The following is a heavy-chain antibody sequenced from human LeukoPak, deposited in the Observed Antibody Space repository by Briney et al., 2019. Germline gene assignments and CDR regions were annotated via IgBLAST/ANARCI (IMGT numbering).Heavy chain of an antibody. CDR3: ARVSYDSSGYYSRGNAVLWFDP. CDR1: GGTFSSYT. J-gene: IGHJ5*02. Sequence: SVKVSCKASGGTFSSYTISWVRQAPGQALEWMGRMIPILRIANCAQKFQGRVTITPDKSTSTAYMELSSMRSEDTAVYYCARVSYDSSGYYSRGNAVLWFDPWGQGTLVTVSS. V-gene: IGHV1-69*02. D-gene: IGHD3-22*01. CDR2: MIPILRIA.